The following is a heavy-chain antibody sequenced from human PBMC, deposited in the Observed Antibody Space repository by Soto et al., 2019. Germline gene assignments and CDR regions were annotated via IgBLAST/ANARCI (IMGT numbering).Heavy chain of an antibody. J-gene: IGHJ4*02. CDR1: GFTFSSYA. CDR2: ISGSGGST. Sequence: GGSLRLSCAASGFTFSSYAMSWVRQAPGKGLEWVSAISGSGGSTYYADSVKGRFTISRDNSKNTLYLQMNSLRAEDMAVYYCAKLVDFWSGYSPKFDYWGQGTLVTVSS. CDR3: AKLVDFWSGYSPKFDY. V-gene: IGHV3-23*01. D-gene: IGHD3-3*01.